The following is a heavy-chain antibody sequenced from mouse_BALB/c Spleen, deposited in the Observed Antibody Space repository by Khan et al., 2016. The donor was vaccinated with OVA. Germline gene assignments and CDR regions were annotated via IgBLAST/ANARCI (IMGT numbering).Heavy chain of an antibody. CDR1: GYTFTSYY. CDR2: INPSSGGT. D-gene: IGHD3-2*02. J-gene: IGHJ3*01. Sequence: QVQLQQSGAELVKPGASVRLSCKASGYTFTSYYLYWVKQRPGQGLEWIGDINPSSGGTNFNEKFKSKATLTVDKSSSTAYIQLNSLTSEASAIYDCTRSGYWSFAYWGQGTLVTVSA. V-gene: IGHV1S81*02. CDR3: TRSGYWSFAY.